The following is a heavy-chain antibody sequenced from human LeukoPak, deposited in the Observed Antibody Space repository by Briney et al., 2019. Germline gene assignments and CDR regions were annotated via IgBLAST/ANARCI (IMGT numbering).Heavy chain of an antibody. CDR2: IDPNSVAA. V-gene: IGHV1-2*02. J-gene: IGHJ4*02. Sequence: GASVKVSCKNFGYTFSGYYIHWVRPAPGQGLEWMGWIDPNSVAANYEKRFQGRVTMTRDIALNTVYLEVRSDDTPVYYCARGEQWLVRYWGQGTLVIVSS. D-gene: IGHD6-19*01. CDR1: GYTFSGYY. CDR3: ARGEQWLVRY.